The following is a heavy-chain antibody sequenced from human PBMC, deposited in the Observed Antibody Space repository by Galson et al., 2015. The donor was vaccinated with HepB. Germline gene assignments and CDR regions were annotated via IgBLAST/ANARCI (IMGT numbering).Heavy chain of an antibody. Sequence: ETLSLTCTVSGGSISGYYWSWIRQPPGKGLEWIGYIYYSGSTNYNPSLKSRVTISVDTSTNQFSLKLSSVTATDTAVYFCARLARVDFWSAHTPWYFDLWGRGTLVTVSS. D-gene: IGHD3-3*01. CDR2: IYYSGST. CDR1: GGSISGYY. CDR3: ARLARVDFWSAHTPWYFDL. J-gene: IGHJ2*01. V-gene: IGHV4-59*08.